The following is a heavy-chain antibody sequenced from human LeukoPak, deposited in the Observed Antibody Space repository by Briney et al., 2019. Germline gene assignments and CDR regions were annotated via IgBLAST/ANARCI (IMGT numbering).Heavy chain of an antibody. CDR1: GGSFSSYY. J-gene: IGHJ4*02. D-gene: IGHD6-19*01. CDR3: ARRRWLVPMPYYFDY. CDR2: INHSGST. Sequence: SETLSLTCAVYGGSFSSYYWSWIRQPPGKGLEWIGEINHSGSTNYNPSLKSRVTISVDTSKNQFSLKLSSVTAADTAVYYCARRRWLVPMPYYFDYWGQGTLVTVSS. V-gene: IGHV4-34*01.